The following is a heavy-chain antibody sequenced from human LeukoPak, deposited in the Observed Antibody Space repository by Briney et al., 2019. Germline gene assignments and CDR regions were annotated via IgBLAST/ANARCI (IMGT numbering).Heavy chain of an antibody. D-gene: IGHD6-6*01. CDR3: ATTSNAPGNY. V-gene: IGHV3-7*01. J-gene: IGHJ4*02. CDR1: GFTFAGSW. Sequence: GGSLRLSCAASGFTFAGSWMSWVRQAPGKGLEWVASIKGDGSAQYYLGSVKGRFTISRDNAKNSLNLQMNSLRAEDTAVYYCATTSNAPGNYWGRGTLVTVSS. CDR2: IKGDGSAQ.